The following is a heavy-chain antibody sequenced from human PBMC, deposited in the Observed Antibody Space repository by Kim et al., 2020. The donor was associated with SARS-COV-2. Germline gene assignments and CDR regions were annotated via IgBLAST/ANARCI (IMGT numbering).Heavy chain of an antibody. CDR2: IVSDGSRT. J-gene: IGHJ6*02. V-gene: IGHV3-74*01. CDR1: GFTFSNYC. CDR3: ARHITTTMDV. Sequence: GGSLRLSCAASGFTFSNYCMHWVRQAPGKGLVWVSYIVSDGSRTSYADSVKGRFTISRDNAKNTLYLQMNTLRAEDTAVYYCARHITTTMDVWGQGTTVTVSS. D-gene: IGHD3-10*01.